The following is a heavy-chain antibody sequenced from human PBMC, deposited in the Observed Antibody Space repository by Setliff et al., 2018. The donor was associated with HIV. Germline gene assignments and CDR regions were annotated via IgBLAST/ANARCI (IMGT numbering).Heavy chain of an antibody. CDR2: IIPILGIA. CDR3: ARGTAMVTTDAFDI. D-gene: IGHD5-18*01. CDR1: GGTFSSYA. Sequence: SVKVSCKASGGTFSSYAISWVRQAPGQGLEWMGGIIPILGIANYAQKFRGRVTITADESTSTAYMELSSLRSEDTAVYYCARGTAMVTTDAFDIWGQGTMVTVSS. J-gene: IGHJ3*02. V-gene: IGHV1-69*10.